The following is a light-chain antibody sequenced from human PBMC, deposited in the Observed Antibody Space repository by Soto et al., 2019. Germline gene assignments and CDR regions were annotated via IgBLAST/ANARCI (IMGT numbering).Light chain of an antibody. CDR2: DAS. CDR1: QSVSTD. V-gene: IGKV3-15*01. J-gene: IGKJ1*01. CDR3: QQLNDWPRT. Sequence: EIVLTQSPGTLSLSPGERATLSCRASQSVSTDVAWYHQKVGQPPRLLIYDASTRATGIPDRFSGSGSGTAFTLTINSLQSEDFAVYYCQQLNDWPRTFGQGTKVEMK.